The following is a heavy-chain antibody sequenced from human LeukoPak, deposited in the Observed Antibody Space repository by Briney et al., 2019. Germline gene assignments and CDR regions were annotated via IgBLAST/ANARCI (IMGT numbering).Heavy chain of an antibody. J-gene: IGHJ2*01. V-gene: IGHV4-59*08. CDR2: IDYSGST. Sequence: PSETLSLTCTVSGGSISTYYWSWIRQSPGKGLEWIGNIDYSGSTNYNPSLKSRVTISVDTSKNQFSLKLSSVTAADTAVYYCARRAYYYDSGGYFPSNWYFDLWGRGTLVTVSS. CDR1: GGSISTYY. CDR3: ARRAYYYDSGGYFPSNWYFDL. D-gene: IGHD3-22*01.